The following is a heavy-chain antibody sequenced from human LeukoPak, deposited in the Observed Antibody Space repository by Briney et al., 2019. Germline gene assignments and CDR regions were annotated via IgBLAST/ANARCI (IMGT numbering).Heavy chain of an antibody. CDR3: ARGFGYSMLYYYYYMDV. CDR2: INHSGST. V-gene: IGHV4-34*01. J-gene: IGHJ6*03. D-gene: IGHD4-11*01. CDR1: GGSSSGYY. Sequence: SETLSLTCAVYGGSSSGYYWSWIRQPPGKGLEWIGEINHSGSTNYNPSLKSRVTISVDTSKNQFSLKLSSVTAADTAVYYCARGFGYSMLYYYYYMDVWGKGTTVTVSS.